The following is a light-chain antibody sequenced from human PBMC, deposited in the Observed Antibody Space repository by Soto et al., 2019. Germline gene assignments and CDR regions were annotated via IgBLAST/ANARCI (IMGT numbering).Light chain of an antibody. CDR2: GAS. Sequence: EIVLTQSPDTLSLSPGERATLSCRASQRLSSRYLAWYQRKPRQAPRLRIYGASNRAPDIPNRFSASGSGTDFSVTITGQESEYFAVYLCQQYGSSPPTFGQGTKVEIK. CDR3: QQYGSSPPT. CDR1: QRLSSRY. J-gene: IGKJ1*01. V-gene: IGKV3-20*01.